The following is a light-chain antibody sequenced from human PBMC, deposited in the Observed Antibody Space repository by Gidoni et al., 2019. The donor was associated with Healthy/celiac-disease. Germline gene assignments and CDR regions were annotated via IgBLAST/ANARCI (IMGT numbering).Light chain of an antibody. Sequence: QSVLTQPPSVSGPPGQRVTISCTGSSSNIGAGYDVHWYQQLPGTAPKLLIYGNSNRPSGVPDRFSGSKSGTSAFLAITGLQAEDEADYYCQSYDSSLSGVVFGGGTKLTVL. J-gene: IGLJ2*01. V-gene: IGLV1-40*01. CDR3: QSYDSSLSGVV. CDR2: GNS. CDR1: SSNIGAGYD.